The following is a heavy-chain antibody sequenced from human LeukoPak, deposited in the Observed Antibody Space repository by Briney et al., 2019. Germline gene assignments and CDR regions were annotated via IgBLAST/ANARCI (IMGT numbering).Heavy chain of an antibody. CDR1: GFTFSSYG. CDR2: ISYDGSNK. V-gene: IGHV3-30*18. Sequence: GSLRLSCAASGFTFSSYGMHWVRQAPGKGLEWVAVISYDGSNKYYADSVKGRFTISRDNSKNTLYLQMNSLRAEDTAVYYCAKDDPYYYGSGSSNWGQGTLVTVSS. D-gene: IGHD3-10*01. J-gene: IGHJ4*02. CDR3: AKDDPYYYGSGSSN.